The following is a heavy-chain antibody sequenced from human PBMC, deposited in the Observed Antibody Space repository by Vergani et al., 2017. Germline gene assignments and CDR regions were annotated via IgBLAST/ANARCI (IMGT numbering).Heavy chain of an antibody. J-gene: IGHJ3*02. V-gene: IGHV3-13*01. CDR1: GFTFSSYD. CDR2: IGTAGDT. Sequence: EVQLVESGGGLVQPGGSLRLSCAASGFTFSSYDMHWVRQATGKGLEWVSAIGTAGDTYYPGSVKGRFTISRENAKHSLYLQMNSLRAGDTAVYYCARSQGYGDPGAFDIWGQGTMVTVSS. CDR3: ARSQGYGDPGAFDI. D-gene: IGHD4-17*01.